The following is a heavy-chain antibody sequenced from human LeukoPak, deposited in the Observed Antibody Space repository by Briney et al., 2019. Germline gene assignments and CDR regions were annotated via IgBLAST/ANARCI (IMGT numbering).Heavy chain of an antibody. V-gene: IGHV3-30*02. CDR2: IRYDGSNK. Sequence: PGGSLRLSCAASGFTFSSYGMHWVRQASGKGLEWVAFIRYDGSNKYYADSVKGRFTISRDNSKNTLYLQMNSLRAEDTAVYYCARDGRSGSNYGRVDYWGQGTLVTVSS. J-gene: IGHJ4*02. CDR1: GFTFSSYG. D-gene: IGHD1-26*01. CDR3: ARDGRSGSNYGRVDY.